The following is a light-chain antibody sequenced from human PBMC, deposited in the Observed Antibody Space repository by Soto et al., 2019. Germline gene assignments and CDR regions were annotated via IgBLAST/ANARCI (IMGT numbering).Light chain of an antibody. CDR3: CSYAGGYTHAV. V-gene: IGLV2-11*01. CDR2: DVS. Sequence: QSVLTQPRSVSGPPGQSVSISCSGTSSDVGTYNYVSWYQQHPGKAPKLMIYDVSKRPSGVPDRFSGSKSVNTASLTISGLQAEDEADYYCCSYAGGYTHAVFGGGTKVTVL. CDR1: SSDVGTYNY. J-gene: IGLJ2*01.